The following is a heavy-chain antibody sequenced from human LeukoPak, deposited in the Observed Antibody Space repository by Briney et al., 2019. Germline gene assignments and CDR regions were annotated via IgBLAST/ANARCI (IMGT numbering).Heavy chain of an antibody. J-gene: IGHJ1*01. CDR3: AKGPMYYYDSSAPYPEYFQH. Sequence: QTGGSLRLSCAASGFTFSSYAMSWVRQAPGKGLEWVSTLSGVGNSTYYADPVKGRFTISRDSSKNTLYLQMNSLRAEDTAVYFCAKGPMYYYDSSAPYPEYFQHWGQGTLVTVSS. V-gene: IGHV3-23*01. D-gene: IGHD3-22*01. CDR1: GFTFSSYA. CDR2: LSGVGNST.